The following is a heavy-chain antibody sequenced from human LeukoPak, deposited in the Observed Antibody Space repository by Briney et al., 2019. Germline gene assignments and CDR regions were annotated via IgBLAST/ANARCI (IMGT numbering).Heavy chain of an antibody. CDR1: GFTFSSYG. CDR3: ARDFGPVAFDV. J-gene: IGHJ3*01. V-gene: IGHV3-33*01. D-gene: IGHD3-10*01. CDR2: IWYDGSNK. Sequence: GRSLRLSCAASGFTFSSYGMHWVRQAAGKGLGWVAVIWYDGSNKYYADSVKGRFTISRDNSKNTLYLQMNSLRGEDTAVYYCARDFGPVAFDVWGQGTMVSVSS.